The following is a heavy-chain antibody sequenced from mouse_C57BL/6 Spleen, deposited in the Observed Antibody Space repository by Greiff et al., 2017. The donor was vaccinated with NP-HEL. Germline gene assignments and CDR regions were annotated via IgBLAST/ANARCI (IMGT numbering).Heavy chain of an antibody. CDR3: ARGDGSSLYYFDY. J-gene: IGHJ2*01. V-gene: IGHV2-2*01. CDR2: IWSGGST. Sequence: VQLQQSGPGLVQPSQSLSITCTVSGFSLTSYGVHWVRQSPGKGLEWLGVIWSGGSTDYNAAFISRLSISKDNSKSQVFFKMNSLQADDTAIYYCARGDGSSLYYFDYWGQGTTLTVSS. CDR1: GFSLTSYG. D-gene: IGHD1-1*01.